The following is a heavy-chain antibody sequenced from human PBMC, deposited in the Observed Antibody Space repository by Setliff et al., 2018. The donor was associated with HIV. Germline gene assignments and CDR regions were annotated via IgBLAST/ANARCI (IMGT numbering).Heavy chain of an antibody. CDR1: GYTFTRYA. J-gene: IGHJ3*02. V-gene: IGHV1-8*03. CDR2: MNPNSGNT. CDR3: ARGYGVVPTATDAFDI. Sequence: ASVKVSCKASGYTFTRYALNWVRQAPGQGLEWMGWMNPNSGNTGYAQKFQGRVSFTRNTSISTAYMELSSLRSEDTAVYYCARGYGVVPTATDAFDIWGQGTMVTVSS. D-gene: IGHD2-2*01.